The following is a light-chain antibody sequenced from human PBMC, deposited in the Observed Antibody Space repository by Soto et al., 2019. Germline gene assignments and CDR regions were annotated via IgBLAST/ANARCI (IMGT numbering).Light chain of an antibody. CDR1: SSDVGGYNY. V-gene: IGLV2-14*01. CDR2: EVS. Sequence: QSALTQPASVSGSPGQSITISCTGTSSDVGGYNYVSWCQQHPGKAPKLMIYEVSNRPSGVSNRFSGSKSGNTASLTISGLQAEDEADYYCSSYTSSSPHVVFGGGTKLTVL. CDR3: SSYTSSSPHVV. J-gene: IGLJ2*01.